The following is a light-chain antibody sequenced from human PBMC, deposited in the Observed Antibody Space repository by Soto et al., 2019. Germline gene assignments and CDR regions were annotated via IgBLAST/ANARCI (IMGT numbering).Light chain of an antibody. CDR3: SSYAGSDNWV. CDR2: EVS. Sequence: QSALTQPPSASGSPGQSVTISCTGTSSDVGGSNYVSWYQQHPGKAPKLTIYEVSKRPSGVPDRFSGSKSGNTASLTVSGLQAEDEADYYCSSYAGSDNWVFGGGTKLTVL. CDR1: SSDVGGSNY. J-gene: IGLJ3*02. V-gene: IGLV2-8*01.